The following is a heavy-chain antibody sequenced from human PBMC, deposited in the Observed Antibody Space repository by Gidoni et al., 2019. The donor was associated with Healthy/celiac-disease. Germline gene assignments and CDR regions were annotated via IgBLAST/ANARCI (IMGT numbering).Heavy chain of an antibody. Sequence: EVQLVESGGGLVQPGRSLRLSCAASGVTFDDYAMHCVRQAPGEGLEWGSGISWNSGSIGYADSVKGRFTISRDNAKNSLYLQMNSLRAEDTALYYCAKDMRPYSSSWYGDAFDIWGQGTMFTVSS. CDR2: ISWNSGSI. CDR3: AKDMRPYSSSWYGDAFDI. CDR1: GVTFDDYA. D-gene: IGHD6-13*01. V-gene: IGHV3-9*01. J-gene: IGHJ3*02.